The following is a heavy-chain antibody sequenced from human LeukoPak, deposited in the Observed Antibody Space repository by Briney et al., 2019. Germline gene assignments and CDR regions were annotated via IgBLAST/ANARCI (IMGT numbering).Heavy chain of an antibody. J-gene: IGHJ4*02. CDR1: GGSISSGGYY. V-gene: IGHV4-31*03. D-gene: IGHD3-10*01. Sequence: SETLSLTCTVSGGSISSGGYYWSWIRQHPGTGLEWIGYIYYSGSTYYNPSLKSRVTISVDTSKNQFSLKLSSVTAADTAVYYCARCLGRTMVRGTYLDYWGQGTLVTVSS. CDR3: ARCLGRTMVRGTYLDY. CDR2: IYYSGST.